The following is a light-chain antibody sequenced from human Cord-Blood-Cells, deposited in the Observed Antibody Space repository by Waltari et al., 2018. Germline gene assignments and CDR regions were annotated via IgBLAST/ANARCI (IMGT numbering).Light chain of an antibody. CDR3: GAWDDSLSGPV. V-gene: IGLV1-47*01. Sequence: SVLPQPPSASGTPGPRAPPPCSAGSSNVGSNSHFWYHQLPRTAPKLLIYRNNRRPPGVPARRSGSTSGTTAASAIGGRRSEDEADYYCGAWDDSLSGPVFGGGTKLTVL. J-gene: IGLJ2*01. CDR2: RNN. CDR1: SSNVGSNS.